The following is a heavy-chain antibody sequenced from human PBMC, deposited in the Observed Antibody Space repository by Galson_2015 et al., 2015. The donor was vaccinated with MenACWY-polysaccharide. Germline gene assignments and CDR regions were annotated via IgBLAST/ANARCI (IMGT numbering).Heavy chain of an antibody. Sequence: SVKVSCKASGYTFSGYHIHWVRQAPGQGLEWMGWIHPNSGGTTFAQKFQGRVTMTRDTSVSTVYMELNSLRSDDTAVYHCGRGGYGTCSGSYWRQGTLGTVSS. D-gene: IGHD1-26*01. V-gene: IGHV1-2*02. CDR2: IHPNSGGT. J-gene: IGHJ4*02. CDR1: GYTFSGYH. CDR3: GRGGYGTCSGSY.